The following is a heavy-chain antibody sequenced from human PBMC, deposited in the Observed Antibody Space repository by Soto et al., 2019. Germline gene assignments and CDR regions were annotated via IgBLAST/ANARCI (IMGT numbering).Heavy chain of an antibody. D-gene: IGHD6-13*01. Sequence: GGSLRLSCAASGFTFSSYGMHWVRQAPGKGLVWVSRINGDGSSTSYADSVKGRFTISRDNAKNTLYLQMNSLRAEDTAVYCCARVIAAAVYVIDYWGQGTLVTVSS. CDR2: INGDGSST. CDR1: GFTFSSYG. J-gene: IGHJ4*02. V-gene: IGHV3-74*01. CDR3: ARVIAAAVYVIDY.